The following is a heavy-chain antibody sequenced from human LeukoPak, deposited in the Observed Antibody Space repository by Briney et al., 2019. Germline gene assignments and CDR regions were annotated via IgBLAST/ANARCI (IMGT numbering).Heavy chain of an antibody. CDR1: GFTFSGSA. D-gene: IGHD5-18*01. CDR2: IRSKANSYAT. V-gene: IGHV3-73*01. J-gene: IGHJ4*02. CDR3: TENVDTAMVEFDY. Sequence: PGGSLRLSCAASGFTFSGSAMHWVRQASGKGLEWVGRIRSKANSYATAYAASVKGRFTISRDDSKNTAYLQMNSLKTEDTAVSYCTENVDTAMVEFDYWGQGTLVTVSS.